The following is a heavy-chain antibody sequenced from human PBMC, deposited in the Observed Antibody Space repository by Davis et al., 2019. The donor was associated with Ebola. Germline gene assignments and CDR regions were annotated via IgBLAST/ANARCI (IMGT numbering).Heavy chain of an antibody. CDR2: ITTSTYI. V-gene: IGHV3-21*01. CDR1: GFTFSSYS. Sequence: GESLKISCAASGFTFSSYSMSWVRQAPGKGLEWVSSITTSTYIYYADSVRGRFTISRDNSKSTLYLQMNSLRAEDTAVYYCARDRTYYDFWSGYYTLDSWGQGTLVTVSS. D-gene: IGHD3-3*01. J-gene: IGHJ4*02. CDR3: ARDRTYYDFWSGYYTLDS.